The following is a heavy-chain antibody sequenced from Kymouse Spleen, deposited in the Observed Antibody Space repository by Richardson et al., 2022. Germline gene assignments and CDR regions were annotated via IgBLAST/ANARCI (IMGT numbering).Heavy chain of an antibody. D-gene: IGHD3-10*01. CDR2: ISWNSGSI. Sequence: EVQLVESGGGLVQPGRSLRLSCAASGFTFDDYAMHWVRQAPGKGLEWVSGISWNSGSIGYADSVKGRFTISRDNAKNSLYLQMNSLRAEDTALYYCAKTYGSGSYGFDYWGQGTLVTVSS. V-gene: IGHV3-9*01. J-gene: IGHJ4*02. CDR3: AKTYGSGSYGFDY. CDR1: GFTFDDYA.